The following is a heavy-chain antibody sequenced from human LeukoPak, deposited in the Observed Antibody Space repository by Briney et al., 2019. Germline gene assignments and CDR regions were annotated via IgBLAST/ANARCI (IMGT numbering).Heavy chain of an antibody. J-gene: IGHJ6*02. V-gene: IGHV1-18*01. CDR3: ARDLSDELWFGESLRDCGMDV. D-gene: IGHD3-10*01. CDR2: ISAYNGNT. Sequence: GASVKVSCKASGYTFTSYGISWVRQAPGQGLEWMGWISAYNGNTNYAQKLQGRVTMTTDTSTSTAYMELRSLRSDDTAVYYCARDLSDELWFGESLRDCGMDVWGQGTTVTVSS. CDR1: GYTFTSYG.